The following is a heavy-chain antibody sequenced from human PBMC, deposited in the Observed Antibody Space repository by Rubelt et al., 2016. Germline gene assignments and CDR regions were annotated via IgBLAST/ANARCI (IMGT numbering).Heavy chain of an antibody. V-gene: IGHV4-39*01. D-gene: IGHD1-7*01. Sequence: GKGLEWIGSFYYSGSTYYNPSLKSRVTISVDTSKNQFSLKLSSVTAADAAVYYCASPGTGTTYWGQGTLVTVSS. CDR3: ASPGTGTTY. CDR2: FYYSGST. J-gene: IGHJ4*02.